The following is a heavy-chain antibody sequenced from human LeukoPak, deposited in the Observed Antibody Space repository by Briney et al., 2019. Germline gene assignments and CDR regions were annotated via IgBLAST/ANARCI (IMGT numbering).Heavy chain of an antibody. D-gene: IGHD5-18*01. CDR3: ASTGRGYSYPIFDY. CDR2: ISGSGSTM. J-gene: IGHJ4*02. CDR1: GFSFSSYE. Sequence: GGSLRLFCAASGFSFSSYEMNWVRQAPGKGLEWVSYISGSGSTMYYADSVRGRFTISRDNAKNSLYLQMNSLRAEDTAVYYCASTGRGYSYPIFDYWGQGTLVTVSS. V-gene: IGHV3-48*03.